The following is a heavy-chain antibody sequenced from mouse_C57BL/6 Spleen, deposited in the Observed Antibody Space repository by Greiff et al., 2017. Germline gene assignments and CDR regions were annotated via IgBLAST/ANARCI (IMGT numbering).Heavy chain of an antibody. Sequence: EVKLMESGGGLVKPGGSLKLSCAASGFTFSDYGMHWVRQAPEKGLEWVAYISSGSSTIYYADTVKGRFTISRDNAKNTLFLQMTSLMSEDTAMYYCARNLYSNQFAYWGQGTLVTVSA. D-gene: IGHD2-5*01. J-gene: IGHJ3*01. CDR3: ARNLYSNQFAY. V-gene: IGHV5-17*01. CDR1: GFTFSDYG. CDR2: ISSGSSTI.